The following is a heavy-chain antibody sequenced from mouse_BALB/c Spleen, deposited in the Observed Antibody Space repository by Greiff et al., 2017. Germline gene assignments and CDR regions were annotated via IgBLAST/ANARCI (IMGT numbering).Heavy chain of an antibody. CDR1: GYSFTSYW. J-gene: IGHJ4*01. CDR2: IDPSDSET. CDR3: ARYDDYYAMDY. D-gene: IGHD2-14*01. V-gene: IGHV1S126*01. Sequence: QVQLQQSGPQLVRPGASVKISCKASGYSFTSYWMHWVKQRPGQGLEWIGMIDPSDSETRLNQKFKDKATLTVDKSSSTAYMQLSSPTSEDSAVDYCARYDDYYAMDYWGQGTSVTVSS.